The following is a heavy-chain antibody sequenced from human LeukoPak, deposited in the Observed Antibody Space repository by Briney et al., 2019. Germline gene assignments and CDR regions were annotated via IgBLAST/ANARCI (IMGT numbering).Heavy chain of an antibody. CDR1: GFTFSSYA. D-gene: IGHD3-9*01. Sequence: PGGSLRLSCAASGFTFSSYATSWVRQAPGKGLEWVSAISGSGGSTYYADSVKGRFTISRDNSKNTLYLQMNSLRAEDTAVYYCAKDGGLYDILTGYYRSRWAYYFDYWGQGTLVTVSS. CDR3: AKDGGLYDILTGYYRSRWAYYFDY. J-gene: IGHJ4*02. V-gene: IGHV3-23*01. CDR2: ISGSGGST.